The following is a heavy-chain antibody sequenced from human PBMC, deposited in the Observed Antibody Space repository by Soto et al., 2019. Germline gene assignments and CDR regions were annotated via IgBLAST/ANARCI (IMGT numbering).Heavy chain of an antibody. V-gene: IGHV3-30-3*01. Sequence: QVQLMESGGGVVQSGGSLRLYCAASGFTFSRFVMHWVRQAPGKGLEWVAMISQDGSNKNYADSVKGRFTISRDNSRDTLYLEMNSLRPEDTAKYYCARDVMTSVTEDYWGQGTLVTVSS. CDR2: ISQDGSNK. CDR3: ARDVMTSVTEDY. J-gene: IGHJ4*02. CDR1: GFTFSRFV. D-gene: IGHD4-17*01.